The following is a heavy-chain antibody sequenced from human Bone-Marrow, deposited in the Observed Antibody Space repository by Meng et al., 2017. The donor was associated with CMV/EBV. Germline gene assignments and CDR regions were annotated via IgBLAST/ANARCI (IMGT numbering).Heavy chain of an antibody. Sequence: SETLSLTCTVSGGSISSYYWSWIRQPPGKGLEWIGYIYYSGSTNYNPSLKSRVTISVDTSKNQFSLELSSVTAADTAVYYWARESSSSAYYYYYGMAVWGQGTTVPVSS. CDR2: IYYSGST. CDR3: ARESSSSAYYYYYGMAV. D-gene: IGHD6-6*01. CDR1: GGSISSYY. J-gene: IGHJ6*02. V-gene: IGHV4-59*01.